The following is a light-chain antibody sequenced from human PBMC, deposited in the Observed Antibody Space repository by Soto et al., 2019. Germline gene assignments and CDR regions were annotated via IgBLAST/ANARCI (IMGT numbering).Light chain of an antibody. CDR2: KAS. CDR3: QQYDSYPWT. J-gene: IGKJ5*01. V-gene: IGKV1-5*03. CDR1: QSISSW. Sequence: DIQMTQSPSTLSASLGDRVTITCRASQSISSWLAWYQQKPGKAPKLLIYKASSLQSGVPPRFSGTGSGTEFTLTISSLQPDDFATYYCQQYDSYPWTFGQGTRREI.